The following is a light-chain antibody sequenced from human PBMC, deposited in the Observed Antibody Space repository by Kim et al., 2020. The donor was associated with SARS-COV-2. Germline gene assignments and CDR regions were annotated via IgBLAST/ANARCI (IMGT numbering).Light chain of an antibody. V-gene: IGLV1-47*02. CDR1: SSNIGSHY. CDR3: ATWDDSLSAVV. J-gene: IGLJ2*01. CDR2: SNS. Sequence: QSGLTQTPSAAGTPGQTVTIACSGSSSNIGSHYIYWYQQLPGTAPKLLIWSNSQRPSGVPDRFSGSKSGTSASLAISGLRSEDEADYYSATWDDSLSAVVFGGGTQLTVL.